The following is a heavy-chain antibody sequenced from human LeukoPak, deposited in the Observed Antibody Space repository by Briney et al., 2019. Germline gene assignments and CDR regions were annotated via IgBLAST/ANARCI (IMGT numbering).Heavy chain of an antibody. Sequence: GGSLRLSCAASGFTFGSNWMSWVRQAPGKGLEWVANIKHDGTEKYYMDSLKGRFTISRDNAKNSLYLQMHSLRAEDTAVYYCASYCATIPCFGSFDSWGQGTLVTVSS. D-gene: IGHD2-8*01. CDR1: GFTFGSNW. CDR2: IKHDGTEK. V-gene: IGHV3-7*01. CDR3: ASYCATIPCFGSFDS. J-gene: IGHJ4*02.